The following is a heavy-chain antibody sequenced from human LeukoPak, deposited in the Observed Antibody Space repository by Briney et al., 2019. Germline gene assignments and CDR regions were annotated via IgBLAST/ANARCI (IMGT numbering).Heavy chain of an antibody. Sequence: GGSLRLSCAASGFTFSDYYMTWIRQAPGKGLEWLSYISGSSSNTNYADSVQGRFTISRDNAKNSLYLQMNSLRAEDTAVYYCARGYRGYNDYWGQGTLVTVSS. CDR3: ARGYRGYNDY. D-gene: IGHD5-12*01. CDR1: GFTFSDYY. J-gene: IGHJ4*02. V-gene: IGHV3-11*06. CDR2: ISGSSSNT.